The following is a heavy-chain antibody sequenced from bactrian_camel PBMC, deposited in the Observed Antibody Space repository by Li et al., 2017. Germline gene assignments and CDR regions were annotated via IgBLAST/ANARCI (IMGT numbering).Heavy chain of an antibody. V-gene: IGHV3-3*01. CDR1: GHSRGSNC. Sequence: HVQLVESGGGSVQTGGSLRLSCVVSGHSRGSNCVGWYRLPPGRAHAEREGIAAIRRSGGETWYADSLKGRFTIFRDNAANTVYLQIDSLKSEDTALYYCARDGYNYWGQGTQVTVS. CDR3: ARDGYNY. CDR2: IRRSGGET. J-gene: IGHJ4*01.